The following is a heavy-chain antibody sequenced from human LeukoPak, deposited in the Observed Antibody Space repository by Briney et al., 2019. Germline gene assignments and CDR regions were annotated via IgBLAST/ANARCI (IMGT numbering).Heavy chain of an antibody. J-gene: IGHJ5*02. CDR1: GYSISSSNW. CDR2: IYYSGCT. Sequence: SDTLSLTCAVSGYSISSSNWWGWIRQPPGKGLEWIGYIYYSGCTYYNPSLKSRVTMSVDTSKNQFSLKLSSVTAVDTAVYYCARVITGTTNWFDPWGQGTPVTVSS. D-gene: IGHD1-20*01. CDR3: ARVITGTTNWFDP. V-gene: IGHV4-28*03.